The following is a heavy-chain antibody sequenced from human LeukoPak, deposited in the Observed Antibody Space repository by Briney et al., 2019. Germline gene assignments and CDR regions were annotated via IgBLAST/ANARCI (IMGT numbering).Heavy chain of an antibody. D-gene: IGHD3-3*01. CDR2: IKQDGSDK. Sequence: GGSLRLSCAASGFSFSSYWMSWVRQAPGKGLEWVANIKQDGSDKYYVDSVKGRFTISRDDAKNSLFLQMNSVRAEDTDVFFCARTFYEFWRGFYFCYRGPGTPVPVPP. V-gene: IGHV3-7*01. CDR1: GFSFSSYW. CDR3: ARTFYEFWRGFYFCY. J-gene: IGHJ4*02.